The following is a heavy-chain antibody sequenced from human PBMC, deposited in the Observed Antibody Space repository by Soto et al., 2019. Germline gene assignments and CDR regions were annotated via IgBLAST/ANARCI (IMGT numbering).Heavy chain of an antibody. V-gene: IGHV3-21*01. D-gene: IGHD3-22*01. CDR3: LITTLGY. CDR2: ISSSSSYI. Sequence: EVQLVESGGGLVKPGGSLRLSCAASGFTFSSYSMNRVRQAPGKGLEWVSSISSSSSYIYYGDSVKGRFTISRDNAKNSLYLQMNSLRAEDTAVYSCLITTLGYWGQGTLVTVSS. J-gene: IGHJ4*02. CDR1: GFTFSSYS.